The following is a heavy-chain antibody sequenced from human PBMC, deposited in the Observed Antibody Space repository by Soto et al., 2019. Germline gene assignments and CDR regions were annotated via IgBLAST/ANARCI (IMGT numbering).Heavy chain of an antibody. J-gene: IGHJ4*02. CDR2: IYYSGST. V-gene: IGHV4-39*01. Sequence: SETLSLTCTVSGGSISSSSYYWGWIRQPPGKGLEWIGSIYYSGSTYYNPSLKSRVTISVDTSKNQFSLKLSSVTAADTAVYYCARHRVTIFGVVLPPWFGELSQWGQGTLVTVSS. D-gene: IGHD3-3*01. CDR3: ARHRVTIFGVVLPPWFGELSQ. CDR1: GGSISSSSYY.